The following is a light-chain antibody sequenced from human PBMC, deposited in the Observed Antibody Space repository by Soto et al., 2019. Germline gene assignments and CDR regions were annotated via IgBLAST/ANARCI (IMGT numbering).Light chain of an antibody. CDR3: LQGSGWPWT. CDR1: QSVSSY. CDR2: DAS. V-gene: IGKV3-11*01. Sequence: EIVLTQSPATLSLSPGERATLSCRASQSVSSYLAWYQQKPGQAPRLLIYDASNRATDITARFSGSGSGTDFTLTISSLEPEDFAVYYCLQGSGWPWTFGQGTKVEIK. J-gene: IGKJ1*01.